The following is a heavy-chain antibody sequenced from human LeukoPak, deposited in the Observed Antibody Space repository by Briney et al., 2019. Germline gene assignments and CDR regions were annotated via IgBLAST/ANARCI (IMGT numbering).Heavy chain of an antibody. V-gene: IGHV3-53*01. CDR3: AIWFGELSGS. Sequence: GGSLRLSCAASWLTVNSNFMSWVRQAPGKGLEWVSVIYSGGSTYYADSVKGRFTISRDNSKNTLYLQMNSLRAEDTAVYCCAIWFGELSGSWGQGTLVTVSS. D-gene: IGHD3-10*01. J-gene: IGHJ5*02. CDR1: WLTVNSNF. CDR2: IYSGGST.